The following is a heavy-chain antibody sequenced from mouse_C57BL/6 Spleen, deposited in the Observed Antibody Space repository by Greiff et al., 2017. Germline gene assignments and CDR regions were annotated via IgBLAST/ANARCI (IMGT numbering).Heavy chain of an antibody. CDR2: IDPSDSYT. CDR1: GYTFTSYW. J-gene: IGHJ2*01. V-gene: IGHV1-69*01. D-gene: IGHD2-1*01. Sequence: QVQLQQPGAELVMPGASVKLSCKASGYTFTSYWMHWVKQRPGQGLEWIGEIDPSDSYTNYNQKFKGKSTLTVDKSSSTAYMQLSSLTSEDSAVYYGARDYYGNYGYFDYWGQGTTLTVSS. CDR3: ARDYYGNYGYFDY.